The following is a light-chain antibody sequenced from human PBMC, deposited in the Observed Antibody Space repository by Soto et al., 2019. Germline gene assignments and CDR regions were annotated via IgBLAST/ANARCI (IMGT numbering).Light chain of an antibody. Sequence: AIRMTQSPSSFSASTGDRVTITCRASQGISSYLAWYQQKPGKAPELLIYAASTLQSGVPSRFTGSGSGTEFTLTISSLQPDDFATYYCQQYNSYWTFGQGTKVDIK. CDR3: QQYNSYWT. CDR2: AAS. J-gene: IGKJ1*01. CDR1: QGISSY. V-gene: IGKV1-8*01.